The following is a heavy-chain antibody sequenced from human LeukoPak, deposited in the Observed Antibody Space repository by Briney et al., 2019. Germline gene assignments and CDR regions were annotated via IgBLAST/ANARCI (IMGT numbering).Heavy chain of an antibody. J-gene: IGHJ4*02. CDR1: GFTFSSYA. V-gene: IGHV3-23*01. CDR3: AKDRRESYSSSWFDY. D-gene: IGHD6-13*01. Sequence: GGSLRPSCAASGFTFSSYAMSWVRQAPGKGLEWVSAISGSGGSTYYADSVKGRFTISRDNSKNTLYLQMNSLRAEDTAVYYCAKDRRESYSSSWFDYWGQGTLVTVSS. CDR2: ISGSGGST.